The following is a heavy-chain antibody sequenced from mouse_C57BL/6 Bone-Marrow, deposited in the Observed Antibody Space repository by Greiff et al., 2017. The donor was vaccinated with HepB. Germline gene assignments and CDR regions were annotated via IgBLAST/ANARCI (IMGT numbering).Heavy chain of an antibody. Sequence: VKLMESGAELMKPGASVKLSCKATGYTFTGYWIEWVKQRPGHGLEWIGEILPGSGSTNYNEKFKGKATFTADTSSNTAYMQLSSQTTEDSAIYYCASERYGSYGPYFDYWGQGTTLTVSS. CDR1: GYTFTGYW. D-gene: IGHD1-1*02. V-gene: IGHV1-9*01. CDR2: ILPGSGST. CDR3: ASERYGSYGPYFDY. J-gene: IGHJ2*01.